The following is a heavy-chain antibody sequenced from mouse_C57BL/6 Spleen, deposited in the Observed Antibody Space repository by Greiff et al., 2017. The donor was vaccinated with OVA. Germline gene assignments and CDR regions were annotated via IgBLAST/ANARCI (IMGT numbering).Heavy chain of an antibody. Sequence: QVQLQQPGAELVKPGASVKMSCKASGYTFTSYWITWVKQRPGQGLEWIGDIYPGSGSTNYNEKFKSKATLTVDTSSSTAYMQLSSLTSEDSAVYYCARSPFTTVVSPYYFDYWGQGTTLTVSS. CDR2: IYPGSGST. CDR1: GYTFTSYW. V-gene: IGHV1-55*01. D-gene: IGHD1-1*01. CDR3: ARSPFTTVVSPYYFDY. J-gene: IGHJ2*01.